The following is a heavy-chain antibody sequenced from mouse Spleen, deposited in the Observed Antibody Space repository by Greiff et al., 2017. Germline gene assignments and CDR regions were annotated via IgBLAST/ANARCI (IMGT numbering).Heavy chain of an antibody. CDR1: GYTFTSYW. V-gene: IGHV1-55*01. D-gene: IGHD4-1*01. CDR2: IYPGSGST. CDR3: ARSLLGREDYFDY. Sequence: QVQLQQPGAELVKPGASVKMSCKASGYTFTSYWITWVKQRPGQGLEWIGDIYPGSGSTNYNEKFKSKATLTVDTSSSTAYMQLRSLTSEDSAVYYCARSLLGREDYFDYWGQGTTLTVSS. J-gene: IGHJ2*01.